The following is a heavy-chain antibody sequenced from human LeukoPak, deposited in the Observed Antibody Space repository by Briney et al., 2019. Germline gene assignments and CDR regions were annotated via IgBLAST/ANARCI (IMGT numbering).Heavy chain of an antibody. J-gene: IGHJ4*02. CDR1: GYTLTELS. CDR3: ATDLGVTRPGDY. Sequence: ASVKVSCKVSGYTLTELSMHWVRQAPGKGREWMGGFDPEDGETIYAQKFQGRVTMTEDTSTDTAYMELSSLRSEDTAVYYCATDLGVTRPGDYWGQGTLVTVSS. CDR2: FDPEDGET. V-gene: IGHV1-24*01.